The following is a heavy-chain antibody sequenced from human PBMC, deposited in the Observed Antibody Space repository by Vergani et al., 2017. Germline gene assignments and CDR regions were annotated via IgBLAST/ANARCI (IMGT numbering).Heavy chain of an antibody. J-gene: IGHJ5*02. V-gene: IGHV4-34*01. CDR3: ARGDYDFWFDP. D-gene: IGHD3-3*01. Sequence: QVQLQQWGAGLLKPSETLSLTCAVSGGYFSGYYWSWIRQHPGKGLEWIGYIYYSGSTYYNPSLKSRVTISVDTSKNQFSLKLSSVTAADTAVYYCARGDYDFWFDPWGQGTLVTVSS. CDR1: GGYFSGYY. CDR2: IYYSGST.